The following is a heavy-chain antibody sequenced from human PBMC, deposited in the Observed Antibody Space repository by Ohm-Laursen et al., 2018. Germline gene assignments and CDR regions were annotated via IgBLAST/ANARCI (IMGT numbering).Heavy chain of an antibody. CDR1: GFTFSSYG. D-gene: IGHD3-3*01. J-gene: IGHJ6*02. CDR3: ARGQNYDFWSGYAGGSSYYYYYSMDV. CDR2: IWHDGSNK. V-gene: IGHV3-33*01. Sequence: SLRLSCSASGFTFSSYGMHWVRQAPGKGLEWVAVIWHDGSNKYYADSVKGRFTIFRDNSKNTLYLQMNSLRAEDTAVYYCARGQNYDFWSGYAGGSSYYYYYSMDVWGQGTTVTVSS.